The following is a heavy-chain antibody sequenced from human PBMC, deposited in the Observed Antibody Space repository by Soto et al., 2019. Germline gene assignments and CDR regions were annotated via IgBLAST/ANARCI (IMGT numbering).Heavy chain of an antibody. J-gene: IGHJ4*02. D-gene: IGHD6-13*01. Sequence: QVQLVQSGAEVKKPGSSVKVSCKASGGTFSSYAISWVRQAPGQGLEWMGGIIPIFGTANYAQKFQGRVTITADESTSTAYMERSSLRSEDTAVYYCARSRDHLAAAGTTDYWGQGTLVTVSS. CDR1: GGTFSSYA. CDR2: IIPIFGTA. V-gene: IGHV1-69*01. CDR3: ARSRDHLAAAGTTDY.